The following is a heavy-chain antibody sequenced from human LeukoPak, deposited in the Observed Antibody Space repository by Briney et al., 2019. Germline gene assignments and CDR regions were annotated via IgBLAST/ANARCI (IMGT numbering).Heavy chain of an antibody. D-gene: IGHD4-17*01. Sequence: PSETLSLTCTVSGGSITSSSYYWGWIRQPPGKGLEWIGSVYYSGNTYYNSSLKSRVTISVDTSKNQFSLKLSSVTAADTAIYYCTREYGFMTTVFHAFDIWGQGTMVAVSS. J-gene: IGHJ3*02. CDR2: VYYSGNT. V-gene: IGHV4-39*07. CDR3: TREYGFMTTVFHAFDI. CDR1: GGSITSSSYY.